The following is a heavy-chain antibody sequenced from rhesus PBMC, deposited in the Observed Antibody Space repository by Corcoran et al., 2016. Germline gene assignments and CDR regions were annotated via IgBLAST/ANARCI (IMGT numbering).Heavy chain of an antibody. Sequence: QVQLQESGPGLVKPSETLSLTCAVSGGSVSSSNWWSWIRQPPGIGLEWIGYISGSSGSTYYNPSLKTRVTISTDTSKNQCSLKLSSVTAADTAVYYCARGWNGFDYWGQGVLVTVSS. V-gene: IGHV4-65*01. D-gene: IGHD1-32*01. J-gene: IGHJ4*01. CDR3: ARGWNGFDY. CDR1: GGSVSSSNW. CDR2: ISGSSGST.